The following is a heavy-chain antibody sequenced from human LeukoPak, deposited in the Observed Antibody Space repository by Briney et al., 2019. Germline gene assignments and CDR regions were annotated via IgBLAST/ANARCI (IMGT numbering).Heavy chain of an antibody. D-gene: IGHD3-10*01. CDR1: GYTFTGYY. J-gene: IGHJ6*02. Sequence: GASVKVSFKGSGYTFTGYYMHWVGQAPGQGGEGMGWMNPKSGGTTYAQKFQGRVTMTRDTSISTAYMELSRLRSDDTAVYYCARDTTMVRGVIYYYYGMDVWGQGTTVTVSS. CDR2: MNPKSGGT. V-gene: IGHV1-2*02. CDR3: ARDTTMVRGVIYYYYGMDV.